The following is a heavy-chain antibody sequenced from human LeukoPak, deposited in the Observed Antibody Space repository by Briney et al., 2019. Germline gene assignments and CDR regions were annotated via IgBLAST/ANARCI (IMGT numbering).Heavy chain of an antibody. J-gene: IGHJ6*03. CDR2: ISSSNRYI. CDR3: ARSELGYYYYYMDV. V-gene: IGHV3-21*01. Sequence: GGSLRLSCAGSGFTFCNYNMNWVPRAPGQGWEWGSFISSSNRYIYYADSVKGRYTIARDNAKSSLCLQMKNLRGEDTGVYYCARSELGYYYYYMDVWGKGTTVNISS. D-gene: IGHD7-27*01. CDR1: GFTFCNYN.